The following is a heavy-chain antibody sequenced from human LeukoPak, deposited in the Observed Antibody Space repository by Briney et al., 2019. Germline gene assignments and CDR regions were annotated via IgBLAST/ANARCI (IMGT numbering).Heavy chain of an antibody. D-gene: IGHD3-22*01. CDR2: ISSSSSYI. CDR1: GFTFSSYS. Sequence: GGSLRLSCAASGFTFSSYSMNLVRQAPGKGLEWVSSISSSSSYIYYADSVKGRFTISRDNAKNSLYLQMNSLRAEDTAVYYCARKGSYYDSSGPSRYYYYYMDVWGKGTTVTVSS. V-gene: IGHV3-21*01. CDR3: ARKGSYYDSSGPSRYYYYYMDV. J-gene: IGHJ6*03.